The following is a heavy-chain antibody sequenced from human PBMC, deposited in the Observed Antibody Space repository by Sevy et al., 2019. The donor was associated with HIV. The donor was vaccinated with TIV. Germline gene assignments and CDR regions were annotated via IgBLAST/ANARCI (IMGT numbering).Heavy chain of an antibody. Sequence: GGSLRLSCAASGFTFSSHSMHWVRQAPGKGLEWVATISFDGSNRHYADSVKGRFTISRDNSKNSVYLQMNSLRAEDTALYYCAFERLYSNVAEYFQNWGQCTLVTVSS. CDR1: GFTFSSHS. J-gene: IGHJ1*01. CDR3: AFERLYSNVAEYFQN. CDR2: ISFDGSNR. D-gene: IGHD5-12*01. V-gene: IGHV3-30-3*01.